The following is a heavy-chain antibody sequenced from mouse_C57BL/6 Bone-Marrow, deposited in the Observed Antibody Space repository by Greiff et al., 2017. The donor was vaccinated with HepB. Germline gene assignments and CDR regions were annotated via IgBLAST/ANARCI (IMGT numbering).Heavy chain of an antibody. D-gene: IGHD2-3*01. J-gene: IGHJ2*01. CDR1: GFTFSSYG. Sequence: DVMLVESGGDLVKPGGSLKLSCAASGFTFSSYGMSWVRQTPDKRLEWVATISSGGSYTYYPDSVKGRFTLSRDNAKNTLYLQMSSLKSEDTAMYYCARHDGYYGYWGQGTTLTVSS. CDR2: ISSGGSYT. CDR3: ARHDGYYGY. V-gene: IGHV5-6*02.